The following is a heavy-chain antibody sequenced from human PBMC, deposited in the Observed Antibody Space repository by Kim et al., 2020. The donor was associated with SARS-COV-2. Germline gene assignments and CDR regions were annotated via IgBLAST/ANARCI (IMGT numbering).Heavy chain of an antibody. CDR2: INHSGST. Sequence: SETLSLTCAVYGGSFSGYYWSWIRQPPGKGLEWIGEINHSGSTNYNPSLKSRVTISVDTSKNQFSLKLSSVTAADTAVYYCARGLYYYGSGSYSYWGQGTLVTVSS. CDR3: ARGLYYYGSGSYSY. V-gene: IGHV4-34*01. D-gene: IGHD3-10*01. CDR1: GGSFSGYY. J-gene: IGHJ4*02.